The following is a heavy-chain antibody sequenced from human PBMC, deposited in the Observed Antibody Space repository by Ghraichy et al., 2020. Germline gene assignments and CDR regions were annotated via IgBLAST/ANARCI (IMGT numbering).Heavy chain of an antibody. CDR3: ARRLLGETDSSGYYFDY. Sequence: SEPLSLTCAVYGGSFSGYYWSWIRQPPGKGLEWIGEINHSGSTNYNPSLKSRVTISVDPSKNQFSLKLSSVTAADTAVYYCARRLLGETDSSGYYFDYWGQGTLVTVSS. CDR2: INHSGST. CDR1: GGSFSGYY. V-gene: IGHV4-34*01. J-gene: IGHJ4*02. D-gene: IGHD3-22*01.